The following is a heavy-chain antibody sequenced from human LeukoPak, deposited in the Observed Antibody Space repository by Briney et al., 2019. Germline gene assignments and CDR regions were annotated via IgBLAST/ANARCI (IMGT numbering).Heavy chain of an antibody. J-gene: IGHJ6*02. Sequence: SETLSLTCTVSGGSISSGSYWWGWIRQPPGKGLEWIGHFYYSGTTSGSTNYNPSLKSRVTISIDTSKNQFSLQVRSVTAADTAVYYCARGSGRYYYYGVDVWGQGTTVTVSS. D-gene: IGHD7-27*01. CDR1: GGSISSGSYW. CDR3: ARGSGRYYYYGVDV. CDR2: FYYSGTTSGST. V-gene: IGHV4-61*01.